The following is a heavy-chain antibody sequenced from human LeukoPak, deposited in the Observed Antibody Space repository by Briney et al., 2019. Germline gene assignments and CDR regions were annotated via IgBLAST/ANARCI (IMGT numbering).Heavy chain of an antibody. CDR1: GGSISSYC. V-gene: IGHV4-4*07. D-gene: IGHD6-19*01. CDR2: IYTSGST. J-gene: IGHJ6*02. Sequence: SETLSLTCTVSGGSISSYCWSWIRQPAGKGLEWIGRIYTSGSTNYNPSLKSRVTMSVDTSKNQFPLKLSSVTAADTAVYYCARDQRYSSGWASYYYYGMDVWGQGTTVTVSS. CDR3: ARDQRYSSGWASYYYYGMDV.